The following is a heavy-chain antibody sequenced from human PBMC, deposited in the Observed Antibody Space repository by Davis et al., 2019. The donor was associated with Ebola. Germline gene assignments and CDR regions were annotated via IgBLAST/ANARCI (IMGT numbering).Heavy chain of an antibody. V-gene: IGHV3-23*01. Sequence: GESLKISCAASGFTFSNYAMSWVRQAAGKGLEWVSAISGSGGSTYYADSVKGRFTISRDNSKNTLYLQMNSLRAEDTAVYYCAKDARFRMYGYWGQGTLVTVSS. J-gene: IGHJ4*02. CDR3: AKDARFRMYGY. CDR2: ISGSGGST. CDR1: GFTFSNYA. D-gene: IGHD2-8*01.